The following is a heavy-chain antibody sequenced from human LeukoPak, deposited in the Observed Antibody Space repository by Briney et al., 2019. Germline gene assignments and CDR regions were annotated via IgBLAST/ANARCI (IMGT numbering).Heavy chain of an antibody. CDR1: GFTFSSYS. D-gene: IGHD5-18*01. Sequence: GGSLRLSCAASGFTFSSYSMNWVRQAPGKGLEWVSYISSSGNTIDYADSVKGRFTISRDNAENSLFLQMVSLRAEDTAVYYCARLRGYSYGYGDYWGQGTLVTVSS. CDR3: ARLRGYSYGYGDY. CDR2: ISSSGNTI. J-gene: IGHJ4*02. V-gene: IGHV3-48*04.